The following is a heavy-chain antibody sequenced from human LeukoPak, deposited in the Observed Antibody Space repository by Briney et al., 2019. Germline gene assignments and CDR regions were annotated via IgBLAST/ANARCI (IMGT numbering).Heavy chain of an antibody. V-gene: IGHV1-46*01. Sequence: ASVKVSCKASGYTFTSYYMHWVRQAPGQGLEWMGIINPSGGNTNYAQKFQGRVTMTRDMSTSTVHMELSSLRSEDTAMYYCARALPHRRLMDTTMEQHWFDPWGQGTLVTVSS. CDR2: INPSGGNT. CDR1: GYTFTSYY. J-gene: IGHJ5*02. D-gene: IGHD5-18*01. CDR3: ARALPHRRLMDTTMEQHWFDP.